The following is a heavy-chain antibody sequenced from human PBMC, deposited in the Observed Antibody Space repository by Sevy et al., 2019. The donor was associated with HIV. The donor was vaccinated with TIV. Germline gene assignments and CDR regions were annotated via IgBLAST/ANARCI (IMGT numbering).Heavy chain of an antibody. J-gene: IGHJ3*01. V-gene: IGHV3-15*01. D-gene: IGHD1-7*01. CDR3: TPDWCSGTTWVRAFDL. CDR2: IKNENEGGTT. CDR1: GFPFSDAW. Sequence: GGSLGLSCAASGFPFSDAWMNWVRQAPGKGLEWVGLIKNENEGGTTDYAAPVKGRFTISRDDSKNTLFLQMSSLKTEDTAIYYCTPDWCSGTTWVRAFDLWGQGTMVTVSS.